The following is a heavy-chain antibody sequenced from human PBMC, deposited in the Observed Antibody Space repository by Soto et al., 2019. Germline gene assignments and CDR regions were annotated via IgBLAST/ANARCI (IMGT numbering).Heavy chain of an antibody. Sequence: ASVKVSCKASGYTFTSYAMHWVRQAPGQRLEWMGWINAGNGNTKYSQKFQDRVTITRDTSASTAYMELSSLRSEDTAVYYCARYEGYSGYGENWFDPWGQGTLVTVS. D-gene: IGHD5-12*01. CDR1: GYTFTSYA. CDR2: INAGNGNT. J-gene: IGHJ5*02. V-gene: IGHV1-3*01. CDR3: ARYEGYSGYGENWFDP.